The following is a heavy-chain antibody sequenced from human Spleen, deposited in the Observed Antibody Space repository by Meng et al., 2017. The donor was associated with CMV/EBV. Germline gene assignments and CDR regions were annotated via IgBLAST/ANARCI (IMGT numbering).Heavy chain of an antibody. D-gene: IGHD3-9*01. CDR1: GGTFSSYA. J-gene: IGHJ4*02. Sequence: SVKVSCRASGGTFSSYAISWVRQAPGQGLEWMGGIIPIFGTANYAQKFQGRVTMTTDTSTSTAYMELRSLRSDDTAVYYCARVDVGYYDILTGYYPIDYWGQGTLVTVSS. CDR2: IIPIFGTA. V-gene: IGHV1-69*05. CDR3: ARVDVGYYDILTGYYPIDY.